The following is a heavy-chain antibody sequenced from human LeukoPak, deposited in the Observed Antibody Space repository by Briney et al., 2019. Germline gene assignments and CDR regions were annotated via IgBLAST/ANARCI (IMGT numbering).Heavy chain of an antibody. J-gene: IGHJ4*02. V-gene: IGHV3-33*06. CDR2: IWYDGSNK. D-gene: IGHD1-26*01. Sequence: PGGSLRLSCAASGFTFSSYGMHWVRQAPGKGLEWVAVIWYDGSNKYYADSVKGRFTISRGNSKNTLYLQMNSLRAEDTAVYYCAKDLEGGSYYGYWGQGTLVTVSS. CDR1: GFTFSSYG. CDR3: AKDLEGGSYYGY.